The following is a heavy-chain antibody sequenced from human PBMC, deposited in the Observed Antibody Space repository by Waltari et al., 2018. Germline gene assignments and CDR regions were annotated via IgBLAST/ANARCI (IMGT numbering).Heavy chain of an antibody. CDR1: GGSFSGYY. J-gene: IGHJ5*02. Sequence: QVQLQQWGAGLLKPSETLSLTCAVYGGSFSGYYWRWIRQPPGKGLEWIGEINHRGSTNYNPSRKSRVTISEDTSKNQFSLKLSSVTAADTAVYYCARGLGYSSSWYRNPNWFDPWGQGALVTVSS. D-gene: IGHD6-13*01. V-gene: IGHV4-34*01. CDR3: ARGLGYSSSWYRNPNWFDP. CDR2: INHRGST.